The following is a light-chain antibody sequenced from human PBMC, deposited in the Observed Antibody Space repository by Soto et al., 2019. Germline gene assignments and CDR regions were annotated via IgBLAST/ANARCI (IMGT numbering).Light chain of an antibody. V-gene: IGKV3-11*01. CDR3: QQRRNLHST. CDR1: ESVSSY. J-gene: IGKJ4*01. CDR2: DAS. Sequence: EIVLTQSPATLSLSPGNRATLSCRASESVSSYLAWYQQKPGQAPRLLIYDASNRATGIPARFSGSGSGTDCTLTITSLEPEDFAVYYCQQRRNLHSTFGGGTKVEIK.